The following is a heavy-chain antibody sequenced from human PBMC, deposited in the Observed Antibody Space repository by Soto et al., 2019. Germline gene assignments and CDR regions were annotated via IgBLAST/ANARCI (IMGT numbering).Heavy chain of an antibody. V-gene: IGHV4-59*11. D-gene: IGHD6-19*01. J-gene: IGHJ4*02. CDR2: IFYSGST. CDR3: ARVGSSGWSPDY. CDR1: GGSISGHY. Sequence: TLSLTCSVPGGSISGHYWTWIRQSPGKGLEWIGYIFYSGSTNYNPSLKSRVTISVDTSKNQFSLKMSSVTAADTAVYYCARVGSSGWSPDYWGRGTLVTVSS.